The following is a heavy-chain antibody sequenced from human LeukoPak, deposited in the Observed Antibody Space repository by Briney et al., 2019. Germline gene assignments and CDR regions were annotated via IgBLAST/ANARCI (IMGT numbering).Heavy chain of an antibody. CDR2: ISSSGSTI. CDR1: GFTFSSYE. J-gene: IGHJ4*02. CDR3: ARDRRCSGGSCYFFDY. V-gene: IGHV3-48*03. Sequence: SGGSLRLSCAASGFTFSSYEMNWVRQAPGKGLEWVSYISSSGSTIYYADSVKGRFTISRDNSKNTLYLQMNSLRAEDTAVYYCARDRRCSGGSCYFFDYWGQGTLVTVSS. D-gene: IGHD2-15*01.